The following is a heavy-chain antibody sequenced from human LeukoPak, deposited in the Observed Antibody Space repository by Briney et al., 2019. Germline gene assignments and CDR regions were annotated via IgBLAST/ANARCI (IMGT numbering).Heavy chain of an antibody. CDR2: ITAYNGNT. Sequence: ASVKVSCKASGYTFTTYGISWVRQAPGQGLEWMGWITAYNGNTNYAQNLQGRVTMTTDTSTNTAYMELRSLSSDDTAMYYCAKTSGSYFSPYDYWGQGTLVTVSS. V-gene: IGHV1-18*01. J-gene: IGHJ4*02. D-gene: IGHD1-26*01. CDR3: AKTSGSYFSPYDY. CDR1: GYTFTTYG.